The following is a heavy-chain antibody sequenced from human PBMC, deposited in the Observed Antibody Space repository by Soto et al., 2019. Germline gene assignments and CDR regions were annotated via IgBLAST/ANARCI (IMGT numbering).Heavy chain of an antibody. CDR1: GYSFSNYW. D-gene: IGHD4-17*01. Sequence: PGESLKISCKASGYSFSNYWIAWVRQMPGKGLEWMGIIYPGDSNTRYSPSFQGQVIISADKSITTAYLQWSSLTASDTAMYYCAKYLYYGGNSDLFASWGQGTLVTVSS. CDR2: IYPGDSNT. CDR3: AKYLYYGGNSDLFAS. V-gene: IGHV5-51*01. J-gene: IGHJ5*01.